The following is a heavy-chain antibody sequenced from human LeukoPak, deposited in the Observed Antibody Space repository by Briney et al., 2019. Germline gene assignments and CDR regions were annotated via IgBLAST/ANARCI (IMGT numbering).Heavy chain of an antibody. Sequence: ASVKVSCKASGYTFTGYYMHWVRQAPGQGLEWMGWINPNSGGTNYAQKFQGRVTMTRDTSISTAYMELSRLRSDDTAVYYCARDGKYYDFWSGPPTHSTFDYWGQGTLVTVSS. J-gene: IGHJ4*02. CDR3: ARDGKYYDFWSGPPTHSTFDY. V-gene: IGHV1-2*02. D-gene: IGHD3-3*01. CDR1: GYTFTGYY. CDR2: INPNSGGT.